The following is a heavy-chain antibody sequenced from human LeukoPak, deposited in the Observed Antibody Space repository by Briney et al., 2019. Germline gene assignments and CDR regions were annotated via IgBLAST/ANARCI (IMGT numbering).Heavy chain of an antibody. CDR3: AKSKYSSGWGFSGLYGMDV. D-gene: IGHD6-19*01. V-gene: IGHV3-48*01. CDR2: ISSTSTTI. CDR1: GFTFSSCC. J-gene: IGHJ6*02. Sequence: PGGSLRLSCAASGFTFSSCCMIWVRQAPGKGLEWLSYISSTSTTIYYGDSVKGRFTISRDNAKNSLYLQMNSLRAEDTAVYYCAKSKYSSGWGFSGLYGMDVWGQGTTVTVSS.